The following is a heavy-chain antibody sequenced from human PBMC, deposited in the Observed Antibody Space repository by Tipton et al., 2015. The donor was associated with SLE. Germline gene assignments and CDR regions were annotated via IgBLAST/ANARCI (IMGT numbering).Heavy chain of an antibody. CDR1: GFTFSTYS. V-gene: IGHV3-7*01. D-gene: IGHD3/OR15-3a*01. CDR3: ARVPSSWTAYYYYMDV. CDR2: IKQDGSEK. Sequence: SLRLSCAASGFTFSTYSMNWVRQAPGKGLEWVGNIKQDGSEKYYVDSVKGRFTISRDNAKNSLYLQMNSLRAEDTAVYYCARVPSSWTAYYYYMDVWGKGTTVTVSS. J-gene: IGHJ6*03.